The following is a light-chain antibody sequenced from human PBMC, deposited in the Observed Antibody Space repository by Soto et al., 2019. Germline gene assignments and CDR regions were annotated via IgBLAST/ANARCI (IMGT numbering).Light chain of an antibody. V-gene: IGKV3-20*01. J-gene: IGKJ4*01. CDR2: GAA. CDR3: QQYGNSPTLT. CDR1: QSVSSSY. Sequence: ILLTQSPGNLSLSPGERATLPCRASQSVSSSYLAWYQQQPGQAPRLLIYGAASRATGVPDRFIRSGSGADVTLTISRLDTEYYAVYYCQQYGNSPTLTVGGGTNVDIK.